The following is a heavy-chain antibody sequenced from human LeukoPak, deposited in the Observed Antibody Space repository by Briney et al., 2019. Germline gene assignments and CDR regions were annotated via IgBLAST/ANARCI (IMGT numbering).Heavy chain of an antibody. CDR3: AKDIWYYYDSSGYYSG. J-gene: IGHJ3*01. V-gene: IGHV3-9*01. CDR1: GFTFDDYA. Sequence: PGRSLRHSCAASGFTFDDYAMHWVRQAPGKGLEWVSGISWNSGSIGYADSVKGRFTISRDNAKNSLYLQMNSLRAEDTALYYCAKDIWYYYDSSGYYSGWGQGTMVTVSS. CDR2: ISWNSGSI. D-gene: IGHD3-22*01.